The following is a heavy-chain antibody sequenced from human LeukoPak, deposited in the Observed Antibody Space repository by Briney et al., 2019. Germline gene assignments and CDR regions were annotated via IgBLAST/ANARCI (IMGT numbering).Heavy chain of an antibody. CDR1: GGSISSSNYY. CDR2: IYTSGST. Sequence: PSETLSLTCTVSGGSISSSNYYWTWIRQPAGKGLELIGRIYTSGSTSYNPSLRSRVTISVDTSKNQFSLRLSSVTAADTAVYFCARGGAGARLRVPIDYWGQGTLVTVSS. V-gene: IGHV4-61*02. CDR3: ARGGAGARLRVPIDY. D-gene: IGHD6-6*01. J-gene: IGHJ4*02.